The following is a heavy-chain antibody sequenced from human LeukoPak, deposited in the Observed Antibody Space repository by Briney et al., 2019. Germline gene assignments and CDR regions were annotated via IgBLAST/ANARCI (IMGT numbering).Heavy chain of an antibody. D-gene: IGHD4-17*01. J-gene: IGHJ3*02. CDR1: GGSISSYY. CDR2: IYYSGST. V-gene: IGHV4-59*01. Sequence: SETLSLTCTVSGGSISSYYWSWIRQPPGKGLEWIGYIYYSGSTNYNPSLKSRVTISVDTSKNQFSLKLGFVTAADTAVYYCARESDYGDAFDIWGQGTMVTVSS. CDR3: ARESDYGDAFDI.